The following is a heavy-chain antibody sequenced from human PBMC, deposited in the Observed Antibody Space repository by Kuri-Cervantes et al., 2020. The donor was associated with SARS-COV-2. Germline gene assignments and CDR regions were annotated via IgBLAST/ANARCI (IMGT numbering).Heavy chain of an antibody. Sequence: GESLKISCAASGFTFSSYSMNWVRQAPGKGLEWVSSISSSSSYIYYADSVKGRFTISRDHSKNTVSLQMDSLRAEDTAVYYCAREVPYSDDAFALWGQGTMVTVSS. J-gene: IGHJ3*01. CDR2: ISSSSSYI. CDR3: AREVPYSDDAFAL. D-gene: IGHD5-18*01. CDR1: GFTFSSYS. V-gene: IGHV3-21*01.